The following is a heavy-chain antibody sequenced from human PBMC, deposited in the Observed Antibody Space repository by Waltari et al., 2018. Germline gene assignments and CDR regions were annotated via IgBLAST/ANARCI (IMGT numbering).Heavy chain of an antibody. CDR3: ARVGATILRFDY. CDR2: IYYSGST. V-gene: IGHV4-59*01. CDR1: GGPISSYY. D-gene: IGHD5-12*01. Sequence: QVQLQESGPGLVKPSETLSLTCTVSGGPISSYYWSWIRQPPGKGLEWIGYIYYSGSTNYNPSLKSRVTISVDTSKNQFSLKLSSVTAADTAVYYCARVGATILRFDYWGQGTLVTVSS. J-gene: IGHJ4*02.